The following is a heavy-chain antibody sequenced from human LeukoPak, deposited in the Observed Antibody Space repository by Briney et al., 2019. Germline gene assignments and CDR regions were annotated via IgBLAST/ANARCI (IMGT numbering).Heavy chain of an antibody. CDR3: ARGHITMAQRGYFQH. V-gene: IGHV1-18*01. Sequence: ASVKVSCKASGYTFTSYGISWVRQAPGQGLEWMGWISAYNGNTNYAQKLQGRVTMTTDTSTSTAYMELRSLRSDDTAVYYCARGHITMAQRGYFQHWGQGTLVTVSS. CDR1: GYTFTSYG. J-gene: IGHJ1*01. D-gene: IGHD3-10*01. CDR2: ISAYNGNT.